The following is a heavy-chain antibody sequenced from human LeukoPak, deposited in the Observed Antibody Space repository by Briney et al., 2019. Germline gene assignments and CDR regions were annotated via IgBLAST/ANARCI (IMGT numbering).Heavy chain of an antibody. V-gene: IGHV3-21*01. CDR3: VRDREDSWFYFDY. CDR2: ISSSSSYI. J-gene: IGHJ4*02. CDR1: GFTFSSYS. Sequence: GGSLRLSCAASGFTFSSYSMNWVRQAPGKGLEWVSSISSSSSYIYYADSVKGRFTISRDNAKNSLYLQMNSLRAEDTAVYYCVRDREDSWFYFDYWGQGTLVTVSS. D-gene: IGHD3-22*01.